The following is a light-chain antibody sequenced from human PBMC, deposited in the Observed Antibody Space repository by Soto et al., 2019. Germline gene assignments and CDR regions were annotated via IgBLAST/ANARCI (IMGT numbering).Light chain of an antibody. CDR2: DVS. V-gene: IGLV2-14*03. J-gene: IGLJ1*01. CDR3: SSYTSSSTLSTYV. Sequence: QSVLTQPASVSGSHGQSITISCTGTISDVGGYNYVSWYQHHPGKAPKLMIYDVSNRPSGVSNRFSGSKSGNTASLIISGLQAEDEADYYCSSYTSSSTLSTYVFGTG. CDR1: ISDVGGYNY.